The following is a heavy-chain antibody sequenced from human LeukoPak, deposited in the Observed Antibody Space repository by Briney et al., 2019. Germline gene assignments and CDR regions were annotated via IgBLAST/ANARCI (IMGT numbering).Heavy chain of an antibody. CDR3: ARRIVVPAARGFSFDY. V-gene: IGHV1-8*01. CDR2: MNPNSGNT. D-gene: IGHD2-2*01. Sequence: ASVKVSCKASGYTFTSYDINWVRQATGQGLEWMGWMNPNSGNTGYAQKFQGRVTMTRNTSISTAYMELSSLRSEDTAVYYCARRIVVPAARGFSFDYWGQGTLVTVSS. CDR1: GYTFTSYD. J-gene: IGHJ4*02.